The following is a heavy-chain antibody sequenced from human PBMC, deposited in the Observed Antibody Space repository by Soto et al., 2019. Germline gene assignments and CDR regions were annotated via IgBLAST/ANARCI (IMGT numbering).Heavy chain of an antibody. CDR3: GKEVTSCCYPGFDS. D-gene: IGHD2-21*01. Sequence: EVQLLESGGDLVQPGGSLRLSCVASGFYFSAYALAWVRQAPGKGLECISGISGDGKATHYAESVRGRFTISRDNSKNTVYLRMDSLRAEDTALYYCGKEVTSCCYPGFDSWGQGTLGTVSA. V-gene: IGHV3-23*01. J-gene: IGHJ4*02. CDR1: GFYFSAYA. CDR2: ISGDGKAT.